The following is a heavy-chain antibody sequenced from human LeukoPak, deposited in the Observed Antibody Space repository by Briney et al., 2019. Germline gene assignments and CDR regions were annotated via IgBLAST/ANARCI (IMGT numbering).Heavy chain of an antibody. J-gene: IGHJ4*02. CDR2: IIPILGIA. D-gene: IGHD6-13*01. V-gene: IGHV1-69*04. Sequence: GASVKVSCKASGGTFSSYAISWVRQAPGQGLERMGRIIPILGIANYAQKFQGRVTITADKSTSTAYMELSSLRSEDTAVYYCARAWPGIAAAGPKGYFDYWGQGTLVTVSS. CDR1: GGTFSSYA. CDR3: ARAWPGIAAAGPKGYFDY.